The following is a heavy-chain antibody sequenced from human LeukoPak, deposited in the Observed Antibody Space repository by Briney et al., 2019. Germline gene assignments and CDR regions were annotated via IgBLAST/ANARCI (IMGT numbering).Heavy chain of an antibody. D-gene: IGHD1-26*01. J-gene: IGHJ4*02. V-gene: IGHV3-7*01. CDR2: IKQDGSEK. CDR1: GFRFSDYW. CDR3: ARDLGGSYLDY. Sequence: GGSLRLSCAASGFRFSDYWMTWLRQAPGKGLEWVANIKQDGSEKYYVDSVKGRFTISRDNAKNSLYLQMNSLRAEDTAVYYCARDLGGSYLDYWGQGTLVTVSS.